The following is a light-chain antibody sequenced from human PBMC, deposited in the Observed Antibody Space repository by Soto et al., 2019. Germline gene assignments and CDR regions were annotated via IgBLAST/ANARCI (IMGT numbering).Light chain of an antibody. Sequence: QSVLTQPASVSGSPVQSITISCAGTSSVIGNYNLVSWYQQHPGKAPKLIICEVNKWPSGVSSRFSGSKSGNTASLTISGLQAEDEADYYCCSYAGTVAYVFGTGTKVTVL. J-gene: IGLJ1*01. V-gene: IGLV2-23*02. CDR3: CSYAGTVAYV. CDR2: EVN. CDR1: SSVIGNYNL.